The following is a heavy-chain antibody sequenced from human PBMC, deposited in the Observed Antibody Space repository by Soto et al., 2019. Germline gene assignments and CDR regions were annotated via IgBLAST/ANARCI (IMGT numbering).Heavy chain of an antibody. CDR1: GYTFTGHY. V-gene: IGHV1-2*04. CDR2: LNPNTGGT. CDR3: AREIAVAGTHNWFDP. J-gene: IGHJ5*02. D-gene: IGHD6-19*01. Sequence: ASVKVSCKASGYTFTGHYIHWVRQAPGQGLEWMGWLNPNTGGTNYAQKFQGWVTMTRDTSISTAYMQLSRLKSDGTAVYYCAREIAVAGTHNWFDPWGQGTLVTVSS.